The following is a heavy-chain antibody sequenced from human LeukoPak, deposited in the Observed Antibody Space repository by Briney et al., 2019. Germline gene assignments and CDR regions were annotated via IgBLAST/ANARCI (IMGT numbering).Heavy chain of an antibody. V-gene: IGHV3-9*01. Sequence: GGSLRLSCAASGFTFDDYAMHWVRQAPGKGLEWVSGISWNSGSIGYADSVKGRFTISRDNAKNSLYLQMNSLRAEDTAVYYCAKDRESAAAGIGYWGQGTLVTVSS. D-gene: IGHD6-13*01. CDR1: GFTFDDYA. CDR3: AKDRESAAAGIGY. J-gene: IGHJ4*02. CDR2: ISWNSGSI.